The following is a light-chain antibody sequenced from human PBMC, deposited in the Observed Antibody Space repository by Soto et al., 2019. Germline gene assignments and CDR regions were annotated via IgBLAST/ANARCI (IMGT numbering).Light chain of an antibody. Sequence: QSVLSQPPSAAGSPGQSVTISCAGTINDVGGYNYVSWYQQHPGKVTQLMIYQVTKRPSGVPDRFSASKSDTTASLTISGLQAEDEGDYYCMSYAGGNRFVFRTGTKVTVL. V-gene: IGLV2-8*01. CDR1: INDVGGYNY. CDR3: MSYAGGNRFV. J-gene: IGLJ1*01. CDR2: QVT.